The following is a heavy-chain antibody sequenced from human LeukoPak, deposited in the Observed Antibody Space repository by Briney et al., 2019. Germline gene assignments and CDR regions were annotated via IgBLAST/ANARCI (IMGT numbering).Heavy chain of an antibody. CDR2: IYYSGST. D-gene: IGHD3-10*01. V-gene: IGHV4-61*05. Sequence: PSETLSLTCTVSGGSISSSSYYWGWIRQPPGKGLEWIGYIYYSGSTNYNPSLKSRVTISVDTSKNQFSLKLSSVTAADTAVYYCARGPTYYYGSGKNYYYYMDVWGKGTTVTISS. CDR3: ARGPTYYYGSGKNYYYYMDV. CDR1: GGSISSSSYY. J-gene: IGHJ6*03.